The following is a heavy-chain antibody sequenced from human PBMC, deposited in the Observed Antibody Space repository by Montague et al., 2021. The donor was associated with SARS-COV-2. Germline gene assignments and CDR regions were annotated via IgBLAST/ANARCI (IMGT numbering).Heavy chain of an antibody. CDR2: IWYDGSNK. V-gene: IGHV3-33*08. Sequence: SLRLSCAASGFTFSSYGMHWVRQAPGKGLEWVAVIWYDGSNKYYADSVKGQFTISRDNSKNTLYLQMNSLRAEDTAVYYCAREGAYDILTGFDYWGQGALVTVSS. CDR3: AREGAYDILTGFDY. J-gene: IGHJ4*02. D-gene: IGHD3-9*01. CDR1: GFTFSSYG.